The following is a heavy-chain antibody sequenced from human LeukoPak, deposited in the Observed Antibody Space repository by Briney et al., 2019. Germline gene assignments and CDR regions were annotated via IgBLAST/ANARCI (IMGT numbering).Heavy chain of an antibody. CDR2: ISAYTGNT. V-gene: IGHV1-18*01. CDR3: ARGRFGDFVYFDY. CDR1: GYTFISYA. J-gene: IGHJ4*02. D-gene: IGHD4-17*01. Sequence: GASVKVSCKASGYTFISYAVSRVRQAPGQGLEWMGWISAYTGNTNSAQKFQGRVAMTTDTSTSTAYMELRSLRSDDTAVYYCARGRFGDFVYFDYWGQGTLVTVSS.